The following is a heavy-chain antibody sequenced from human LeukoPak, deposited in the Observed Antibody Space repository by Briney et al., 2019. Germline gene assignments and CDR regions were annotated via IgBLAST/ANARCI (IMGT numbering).Heavy chain of an antibody. J-gene: IGHJ4*02. V-gene: IGHV3-21*01. CDR1: GFTFSSYS. D-gene: IGHD3-10*01. Sequence: GGSLRLSCAASGFTFSSYSMNWVRQAPGKGLKWVSSISSSSSYIYYADSMKGRFTISRDNAKNSLYLQMNSLRAEDTAVYYCAREKANYYGSGSYYNYFDYWGQGTLVTVSS. CDR2: ISSSSSYI. CDR3: AREKANYYGSGSYYNYFDY.